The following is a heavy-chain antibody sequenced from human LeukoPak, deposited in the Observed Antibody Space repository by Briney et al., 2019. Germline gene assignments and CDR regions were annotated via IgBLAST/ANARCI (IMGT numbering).Heavy chain of an antibody. CDR2: IRYDGSNK. CDR1: GFTFSSYG. J-gene: IGHJ1*01. D-gene: IGHD3-3*01. V-gene: IGHV3-30*02. CDR3: AKERYYDFWSGYPPLH. Sequence: GGSLRLSCAASGFTFSSYGMHWVRQAPGKGLEWVAFIRYDGSNKYYADSVKGRFTISRDNSKNTLYLQMNSLRAEDTAVYYCAKERYYDFWSGYPPLHWGQGTLVTVSS.